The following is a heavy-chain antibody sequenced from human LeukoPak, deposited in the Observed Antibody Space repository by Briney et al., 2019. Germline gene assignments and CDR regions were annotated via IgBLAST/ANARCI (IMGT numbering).Heavy chain of an antibody. D-gene: IGHD1-1*01. J-gene: IGHJ4*02. Sequence: SETLSLTCTVSDYPISSGYYWGWIRQPPGKGLEWIGIILQSGSTYYNPSLKSRVTISVDTSKNQFSLRLSSVTAADTAVYYCVRARLERRISALDSWGQGTLVTVSS. CDR1: DYPISSGYY. V-gene: IGHV4-38-2*02. CDR3: VRARLERRISALDS. CDR2: ILQSGST.